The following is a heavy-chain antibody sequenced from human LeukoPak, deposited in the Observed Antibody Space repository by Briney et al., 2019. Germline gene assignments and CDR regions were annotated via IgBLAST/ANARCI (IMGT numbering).Heavy chain of an antibody. Sequence: SVKVSCKASGGTFSSYAISWVRQAPGQGLEWMGGIIPIFGTANYAQKFQGRVTITTDESTSTAYMELSSLRSEDTAVYYCARERAGGSSSDAFDIWGQGTMVTVSS. V-gene: IGHV1-69*05. CDR1: GGTFSSYA. CDR3: ARERAGGSSSDAFDI. J-gene: IGHJ3*02. D-gene: IGHD6-6*01. CDR2: IIPIFGTA.